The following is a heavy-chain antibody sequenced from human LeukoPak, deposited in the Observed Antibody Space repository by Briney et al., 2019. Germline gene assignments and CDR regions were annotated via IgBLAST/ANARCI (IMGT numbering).Heavy chain of an antibody. CDR3: AEDGEVGATVYYYYYYMDV. Sequence: PGGSLRLSCAASGFTFSSYGMHWVRQAPGKGLEWVAFIRYDGSNKYYADSVKGRFTISRDNSKNTLYLQMNSLRAEDTAVYYCAEDGEVGATVYYYYYYMDVWGKGTTVTVSS. J-gene: IGHJ6*03. V-gene: IGHV3-30*02. CDR1: GFTFSSYG. D-gene: IGHD1-26*01. CDR2: IRYDGSNK.